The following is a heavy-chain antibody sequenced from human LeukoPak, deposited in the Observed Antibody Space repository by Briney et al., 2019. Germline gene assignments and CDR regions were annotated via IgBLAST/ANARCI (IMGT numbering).Heavy chain of an antibody. CDR1: GYSFTNYW. D-gene: IGHD3-22*01. CDR3: ARPYYYDSTRYYFDY. J-gene: IGHJ4*02. V-gene: IGHV5-51*01. Sequence: GESLKISCKGSGYSFTNYWIGWVRQMPGKGLEWMGIIYPGDSDTRYSPSFQGQVTISADKSISTAYLQWSSLKASDTAMYYCARPYYYDSTRYYFDYWGQGTLVTVSS. CDR2: IYPGDSDT.